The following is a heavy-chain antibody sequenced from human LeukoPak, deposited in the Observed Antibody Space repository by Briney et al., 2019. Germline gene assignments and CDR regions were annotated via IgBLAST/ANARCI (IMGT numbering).Heavy chain of an antibody. CDR2: IYTSGST. D-gene: IGHD3-22*01. CDR3: ARATTLYYYDSSGIDAFDI. V-gene: IGHV4-4*07. Sequence: PSETLSLTCTVSGGSISSYYWSWIRQPAGKGLEWIGRIYTSGSTNYNPSLKSRVTMSVDTSKNQFSLKLSSVTAADTAVYYCARATTLYYYDSSGIDAFDIWGQGTMVTVSS. CDR1: GGSISSYY. J-gene: IGHJ3*02.